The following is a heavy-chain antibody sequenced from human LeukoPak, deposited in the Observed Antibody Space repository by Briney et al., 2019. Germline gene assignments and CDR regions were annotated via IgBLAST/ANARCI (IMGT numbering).Heavy chain of an antibody. CDR1: GFTFSSHA. CDR3: AKTTTGYSSGRYPGWPVDY. Sequence: GGSLRLSCAASGFTFSSHAVYWVRQAPGKGLEWVSGISGSGGDTYYAHSVKGRFTISRDNSKNMVYLQMNSLSTEDTAVYYCAKTTTGYSSGRYPGWPVDYWGQGTLVTVSS. CDR2: ISGSGGDT. J-gene: IGHJ4*02. V-gene: IGHV3-23*01. D-gene: IGHD6-19*01.